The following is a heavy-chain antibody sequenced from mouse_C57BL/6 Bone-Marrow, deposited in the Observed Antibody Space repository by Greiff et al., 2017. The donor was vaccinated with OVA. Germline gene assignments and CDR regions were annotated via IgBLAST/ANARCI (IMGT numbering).Heavy chain of an antibody. CDR2: IDPENGDT. D-gene: IGHD1-1*01. J-gene: IGHJ1*01. CDR3: TTDYGISYGSFGV. CDR1: GFNIKDDY. V-gene: IGHV14-4*01. Sequence: EVQLQQSGAELVRPGASVKLSCTASGFNIKDDYMHWVKQRPEKGLEWIGWIDPENGDTEYASKFQGKATITADTSSNTAYLQLSSLTSEDTAVYYCTTDYGISYGSFGVWGPGTTVTVSS.